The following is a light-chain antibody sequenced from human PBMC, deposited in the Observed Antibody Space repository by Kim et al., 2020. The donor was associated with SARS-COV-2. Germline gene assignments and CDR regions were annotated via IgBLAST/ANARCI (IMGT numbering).Light chain of an antibody. V-gene: IGKV3-20*01. CDR2: GAS. CDR1: QSVRSNY. J-gene: IGKJ2*01. Sequence: SPGERATLSCRASQSVRSNYLAWFQQKPGQAPRLLINGASSRATGIPDRFSGSGSGTDFSLTISRLEPEDFAVYYCHQYGSSPYTFGQGTKLEI. CDR3: HQYGSSPYT.